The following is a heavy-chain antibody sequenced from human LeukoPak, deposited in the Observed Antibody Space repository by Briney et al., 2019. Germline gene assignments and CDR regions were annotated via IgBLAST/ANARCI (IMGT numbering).Heavy chain of an antibody. CDR3: ARVMAVAGIFDY. CDR1: GFTFSSYG. J-gene: IGHJ4*02. V-gene: IGHV3-30*02. Sequence: GGSLRLSCAASGFTFSSYGMHWVRQAPGKGLEWVAFIRYDGSNKYYADSVKGRFTISRDNAKNSLYLQMNSLRAEDTAVYYCARVMAVAGIFDYWGQGTLVTVSS. CDR2: IRYDGSNK. D-gene: IGHD6-19*01.